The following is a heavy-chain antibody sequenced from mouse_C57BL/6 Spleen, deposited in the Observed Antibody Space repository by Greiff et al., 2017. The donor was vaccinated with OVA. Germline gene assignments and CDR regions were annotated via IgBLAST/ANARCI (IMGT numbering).Heavy chain of an antibody. Sequence: QVQLQQSGAELVRPGTSVKVSCKASGYAFTNYLIEWEKQRPGQGLEWIGVINPGSGGTNYNEKFKGKATLTADKSSSTAYMQLSSLTSEDSAVYFCARRGPAQATVYFDYWGQGTTLTVSS. V-gene: IGHV1-54*01. CDR2: INPGSGGT. D-gene: IGHD3-2*02. CDR3: ARRGPAQATVYFDY. J-gene: IGHJ2*01. CDR1: GYAFTNYL.